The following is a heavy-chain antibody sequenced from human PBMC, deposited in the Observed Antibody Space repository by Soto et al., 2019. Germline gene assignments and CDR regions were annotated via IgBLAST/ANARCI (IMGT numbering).Heavy chain of an antibody. D-gene: IGHD3-9*01. J-gene: IGHJ6*02. CDR2: IYWDEAK. V-gene: IGHV2-5*02. Sequence: QITLTESGPTLVKPTQTLTLTCTFSGISLTNSGVGVSWIRQTPGKALEWLAVIYWDEAKHFSPSQKSRLTITKDTSKNQVVLTMTNMDSVDTATYFCAQMDFDPYGMDVWGQGTKVIVSS. CDR1: GISLTNSGVG. CDR3: AQMDFDPYGMDV.